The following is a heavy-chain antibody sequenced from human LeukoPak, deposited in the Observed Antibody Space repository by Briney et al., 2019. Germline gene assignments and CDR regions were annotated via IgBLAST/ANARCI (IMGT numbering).Heavy chain of an antibody. Sequence: PGGSLRLSCVASGFTFSSNWLHWVRQAPGKGLVWVSRISSDGSNTNYADSVKGRFTISRDNAKNTLYLQMDSLTAEDTAAYYCASRNFGSSPFDYWGQGTLVTVSS. CDR3: ASRNFGSSPFDY. CDR2: ISSDGSNT. CDR1: GFTFSSNW. D-gene: IGHD3-10*01. V-gene: IGHV3-74*01. J-gene: IGHJ4*02.